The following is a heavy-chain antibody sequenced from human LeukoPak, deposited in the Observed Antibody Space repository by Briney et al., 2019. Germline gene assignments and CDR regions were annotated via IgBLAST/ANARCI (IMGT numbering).Heavy chain of an antibody. D-gene: IGHD3-9*01. CDR1: GGSISSYY. CDR3: ARHEGYDILTGYSYYFDY. Sequence: SETLSLTCTVSGGSISSYYWSWIRQPPGKGLEWIGYIYYSGSTNYNPSLKSRVTISVDTSKNQFSPKLSSVTAAGTAVYYCARHEGYDILTGYSYYFDYWGQGTLVTVPS. J-gene: IGHJ4*02. CDR2: IYYSGST. V-gene: IGHV4-59*08.